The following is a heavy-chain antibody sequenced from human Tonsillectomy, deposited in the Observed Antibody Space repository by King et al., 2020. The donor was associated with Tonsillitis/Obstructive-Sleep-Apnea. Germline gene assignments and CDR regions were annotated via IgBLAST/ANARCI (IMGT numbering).Heavy chain of an antibody. D-gene: IGHD3-3*01. V-gene: IGHV2-5*02. CDR3: AHTPKGIYDFWSGYDYYYYYMDV. CDR1: GFSLSTSGVG. CDR2: IYWDDDK. J-gene: IGHJ6*03. Sequence: VTLKESGPTLVKPTQTLTLTCTFSGFSLSTSGVGVGWGRQPPGKALEWLGLIYWDDDKRYSPPLKSRLTITKDTSKNQVVLTMTNMDPVDTATYYCAHTPKGIYDFWSGYDYYYYYMDVWGKGTTVTVSS.